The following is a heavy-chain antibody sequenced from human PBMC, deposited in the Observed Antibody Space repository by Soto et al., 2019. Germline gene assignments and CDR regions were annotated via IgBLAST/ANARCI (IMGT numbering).Heavy chain of an antibody. D-gene: IGHD3-9*01. CDR1: GFTFSSYW. V-gene: IGHV3-15*07. CDR2: IKSKTDGGTT. Sequence: EVQLVESGGGLVQPGGSLRLSCAASGFTFSSYWMHWVRQAPGKGLVWVSRIKSKTDGGTTDYAAPVKGRFTISRDDSKNTLYLQMNSLKTEDTAVYYCTTASNILRYFDWLSHSYYFDYWGQGTLVTVSS. CDR3: TTASNILRYFDWLSHSYYFDY. J-gene: IGHJ4*02.